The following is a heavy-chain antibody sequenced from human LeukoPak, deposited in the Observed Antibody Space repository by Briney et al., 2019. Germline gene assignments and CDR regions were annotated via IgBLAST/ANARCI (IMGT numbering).Heavy chain of an antibody. CDR2: INGGGDIT. Sequence: GGSLRLSCAASGFTFSTYGMNWVRQAPGKGLEWVSSINGGGDITYYAESVKGRFTVSRDNSKNTLFLQMNSLRAEDTAVFYCAKRYGDSTGWFFDFWGQGSLVTVSS. J-gene: IGHJ4*02. CDR1: GFTFSTYG. CDR3: AKRYGDSTGWFFDF. V-gene: IGHV3-23*01. D-gene: IGHD6-13*01.